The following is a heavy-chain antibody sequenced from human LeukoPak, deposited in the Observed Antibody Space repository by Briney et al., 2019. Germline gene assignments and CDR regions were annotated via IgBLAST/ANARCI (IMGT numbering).Heavy chain of an antibody. Sequence: AWGSLRLSCAASGFPFSGSAMHWVRQASGKGLEWVGRIRSKANSYATAYAASVKGRFTISRDDSKNTAYLQMNSLKTEDTAVYYCTRHTYVNDWPHEFDYWGQGTLVTVSS. V-gene: IGHV3-73*01. D-gene: IGHD3-9*01. CDR2: IRSKANSYAT. CDR1: GFPFSGSA. J-gene: IGHJ4*02. CDR3: TRHTYVNDWPHEFDY.